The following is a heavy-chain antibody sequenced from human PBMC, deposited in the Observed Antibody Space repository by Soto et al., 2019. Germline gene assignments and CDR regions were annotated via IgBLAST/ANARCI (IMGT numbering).Heavy chain of an antibody. CDR3: ARGELGRDYYFDY. D-gene: IGHD1-26*01. V-gene: IGHV4-30-4*01. J-gene: IGHJ4*02. CDR2: IYYSGSI. Sequence: SETLSLTCTVSGGSVSYGDYYWSWIRQPPGKGLEWLGYIYYSGSIYYNPSLKSRATISADTSKNQFSLRLSSVTADDTAVYYCARGELGRDYYFDYWGQGTLVTVSS. CDR1: GGSVSYGDYY.